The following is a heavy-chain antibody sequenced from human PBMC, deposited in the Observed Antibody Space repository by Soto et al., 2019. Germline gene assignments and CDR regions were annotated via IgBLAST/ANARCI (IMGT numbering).Heavy chain of an antibody. J-gene: IGHJ4*02. CDR1: GFFFSIYT. CDR3: GKARDQQWVGLPFDY. V-gene: IGHV3-23*01. D-gene: IGHD6-19*01. Sequence: EVQLLESGGGLVQPGGSLRLSCVVSGFFFSIYTMTWVREAPGKGLEWVSSFSATSGNTYYADSVRGRFTISRDNSKNMPFLQMNSLTAEDTALYYCGKARDQQWVGLPFDYWGQGILVIVSS. CDR2: FSATSGNT.